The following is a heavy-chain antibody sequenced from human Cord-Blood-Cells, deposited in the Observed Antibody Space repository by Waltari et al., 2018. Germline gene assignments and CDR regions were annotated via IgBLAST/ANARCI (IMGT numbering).Heavy chain of an antibody. V-gene: IGHV1-3*01. CDR3: ARDRGHWYFDL. CDR2: INAGNGNT. J-gene: IGHJ2*01. D-gene: IGHD3-10*01. Sequence: QVQLVQSGAEVKKPGASVKVSCKASGYTFTSYAMHWVRQAPGQRLEWMGWINAGNGNTKYSQKFQGRVSITRDTSASTAYMELSSLRSEDTAVYYCARDRGHWYFDLWGRGTLITVSS. CDR1: GYTFTSYA.